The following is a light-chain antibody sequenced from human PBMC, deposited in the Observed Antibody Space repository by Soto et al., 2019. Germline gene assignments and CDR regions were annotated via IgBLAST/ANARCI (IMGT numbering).Light chain of an antibody. CDR2: GAS. Sequence: EIVLTQSPGTLSLSPGERATLSCRASQSVRSNFLAWYQQKPGQAPRLLIYGASNSATGIPDRFSGSGSGTDFTLTITRLEPEDFAMYYCQRYDSLRTFGQGTKVEI. CDR1: QSVRSNF. CDR3: QRYDSLRT. V-gene: IGKV3-20*01. J-gene: IGKJ1*01.